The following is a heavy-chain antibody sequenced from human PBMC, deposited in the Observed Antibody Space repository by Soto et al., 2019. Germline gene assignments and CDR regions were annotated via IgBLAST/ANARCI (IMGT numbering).Heavy chain of an antibody. V-gene: IGHV1-18*04. J-gene: IGHJ1*01. CDR3: ARTLEPYSSGWYGQAEYFQQ. CDR2: ISSNNGTT. D-gene: IGHD6-19*01. CDR1: GDNFTVYD. Sequence: ASVKVCCTACGDNFTVYDIDVFRKTTGQGLEWMGWISSNNGTTNYTQKLQGRVTMTTDTSTSTAYMELRSLRSDDTTVYYCARTLEPYSSGWYGQAEYFQQWGQGTLVTVSS.